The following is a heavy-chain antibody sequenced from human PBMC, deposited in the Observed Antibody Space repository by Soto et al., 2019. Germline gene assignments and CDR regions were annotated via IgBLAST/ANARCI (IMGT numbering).Heavy chain of an antibody. V-gene: IGHV1-69*01. D-gene: IGHD3-22*01. Sequence: QVQLVQSGAEVKKPGSSVKVSCKASGGTFSSYAISWVRQAPGQGLEWMGGIIPIFGTANYAQKFQGRVTFTADESTSTAYMELSSLRSEDTAVYYCARPEAYYYDSSGWGGWFDPWGQGTLVTVSS. CDR3: ARPEAYYYDSSGWGGWFDP. J-gene: IGHJ5*02. CDR1: GGTFSSYA. CDR2: IIPIFGTA.